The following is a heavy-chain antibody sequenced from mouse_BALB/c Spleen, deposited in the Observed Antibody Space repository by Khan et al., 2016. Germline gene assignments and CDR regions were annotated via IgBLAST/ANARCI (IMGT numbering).Heavy chain of an antibody. V-gene: IGHV1S81*02. J-gene: IGHJ2*01. CDR1: GYTFTSYW. CDR3: ARKLRGADY. CDR2: INPSNGRT. D-gene: IGHD1-1*01. Sequence: QVQLQQPGAELVKPGASVKLSCKASGYTFTSYWMHWVKQRPGQGLEWIGEINPSNGRTNYNEKFKSKATLTVDKSSSTAYMQLSSLTSEDSAVYYCARKLRGADYWGQGTTLTVSS.